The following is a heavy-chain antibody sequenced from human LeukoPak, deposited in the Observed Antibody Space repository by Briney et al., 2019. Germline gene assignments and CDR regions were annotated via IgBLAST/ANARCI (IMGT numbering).Heavy chain of an antibody. CDR1: GGSISSYY. V-gene: IGHV4-59*01. Sequence: PSETLSLTCTVSGGSISSYYWSWIRQPPGKGLEWIGYIYYSGSTNYNPSLKSRVTISVDTSKNQFSLKLSSVTAADPAVYYCARYVNYDFWSGYPNYYYYYMDVWGKGTTVTVSS. CDR2: IYYSGST. D-gene: IGHD3-3*01. J-gene: IGHJ6*03. CDR3: ARYVNYDFWSGYPNYYYYYMDV.